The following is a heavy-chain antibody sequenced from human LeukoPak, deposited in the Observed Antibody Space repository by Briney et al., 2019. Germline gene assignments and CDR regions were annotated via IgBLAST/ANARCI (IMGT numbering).Heavy chain of an antibody. D-gene: IGHD3-10*01. Sequence: GGSLRLSCAASGFTFSSYSMNWVRQAPGKGLEWVSSISSSSSYIYYADSVKGRFTISRDNAKNSLYLQMNSLRAEDTAVYYYARVHWFGELWTDNWFDPWGQGTLVTVSS. J-gene: IGHJ5*02. CDR1: GFTFSSYS. CDR3: ARVHWFGELWTDNWFDP. V-gene: IGHV3-21*01. CDR2: ISSSSSYI.